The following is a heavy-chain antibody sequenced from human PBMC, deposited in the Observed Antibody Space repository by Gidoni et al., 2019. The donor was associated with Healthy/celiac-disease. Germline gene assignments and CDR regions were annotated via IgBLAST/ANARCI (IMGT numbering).Heavy chain of an antibody. D-gene: IGHD3-10*01. CDR1: GYTFTSYG. CDR3: ARDGGRITMVRGVIIPNWFDP. Sequence: QVQLVQSGAEVKKPGASVKVSCKASGYTFTSYGISWVRQAPGQGLEWMGWISAYNGNTNYAQKLQGRVTMTTDTSTSTAYMELRSLRSDDTAVYYCARDGGRITMVRGVIIPNWFDPWGQGTLVTVSS. J-gene: IGHJ5*02. V-gene: IGHV1-18*01. CDR2: ISAYNGNT.